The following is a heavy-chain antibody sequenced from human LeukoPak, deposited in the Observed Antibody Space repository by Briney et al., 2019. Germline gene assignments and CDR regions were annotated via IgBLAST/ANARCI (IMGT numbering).Heavy chain of an antibody. J-gene: IGHJ4*02. Sequence: GGSLRLSCAASGFTFLTSWMSWVRQAPGRGLEWVAKIKEDGSEKYYVHSVKGRFTISRDNAKNSLYLQMNSLRAEDTAIYYCARVGTTYFFDYWGQGTLVTVSS. CDR1: GFTFLTSW. D-gene: IGHD1-7*01. CDR2: IKEDGSEK. CDR3: ARVGTTYFFDY. V-gene: IGHV3-7*03.